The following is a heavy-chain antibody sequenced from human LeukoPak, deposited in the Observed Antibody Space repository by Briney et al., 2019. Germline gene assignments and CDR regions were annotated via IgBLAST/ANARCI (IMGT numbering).Heavy chain of an antibody. CDR2: IWYDGSSK. J-gene: IGHJ6*04. V-gene: IGHV3-33*01. CDR1: GFTFSSYG. D-gene: IGHD3-9*01. CDR3: ARDRTIYYDILTGYPASYGMDV. Sequence: GRSLRLSCAASGFTFSSYGMHWVRQAPGKGLEWVAVIWYDGSSKYYADSVKGRFTISRDNSKNTLYLQMNSLRAEDKAVYYCARDRTIYYDILTGYPASYGMDVWGKGTTVTVSS.